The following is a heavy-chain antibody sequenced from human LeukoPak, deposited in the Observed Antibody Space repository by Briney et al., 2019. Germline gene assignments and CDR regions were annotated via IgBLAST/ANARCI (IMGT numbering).Heavy chain of an antibody. D-gene: IGHD4-23*01. CDR1: GYSFTSYW. J-gene: IGHJ3*01. V-gene: IGHV5-51*01. Sequence: GESLKISCKGSGYSFTSYWIGWVRQMPGKGLEWMGIIYPGDSDTRYSPSFQGQVTISADKSISTTYLQWSSLKASGTAMYYCAGPWGRSGGNTDAFDLWGQGTMVTVSS. CDR3: AGPWGRSGGNTDAFDL. CDR2: IYPGDSDT.